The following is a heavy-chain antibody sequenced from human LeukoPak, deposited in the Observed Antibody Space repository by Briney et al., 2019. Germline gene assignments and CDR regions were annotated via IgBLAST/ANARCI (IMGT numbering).Heavy chain of an antibody. CDR1: GFTFSSYA. J-gene: IGHJ5*02. CDR3: ANDNGGTNWFDP. CDR2: ISGSGGST. Sequence: GGSLRLSCAASGFTFSSYAMSWVRQAQGKGMEWVSAISGSGGSTYYADSVKGRFTISRDNSKNTLYLQMNSLRAEDTAVYYCANDNGGTNWFDPWGQGTLVTVSS. V-gene: IGHV3-23*01.